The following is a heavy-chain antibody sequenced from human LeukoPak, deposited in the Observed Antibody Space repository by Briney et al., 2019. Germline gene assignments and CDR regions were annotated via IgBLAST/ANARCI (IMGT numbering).Heavy chain of an antibody. V-gene: IGHV4-59*08. CDR2: IYYSGST. D-gene: IGHD3-9*01. CDR3: ARHVWLQPFDY. CDR1: GGSMNSYY. Sequence: SETLSLTCSVSGGSMNSYYWSWIRQSPGKGLEWIGYIYYSGSTNYNPSLKSRVTISVDTSKNQFSLKLSSVAAADTAVYYCARHVWLQPFDYWGQGTLVTVPS. J-gene: IGHJ4*02.